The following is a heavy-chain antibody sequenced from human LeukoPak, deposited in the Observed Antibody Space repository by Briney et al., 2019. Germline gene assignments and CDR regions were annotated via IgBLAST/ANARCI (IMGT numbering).Heavy chain of an antibody. J-gene: IGHJ3*02. V-gene: IGHV4-59*01. D-gene: IGHD3-3*01. Sequence: SETLSLTCTVSGGSISSYYWSWIRQPPGKGLEWIGYIYYSGNTNYNSSLKSRVTISVDTSKNQFSLKLSSVTAADTAVYYCARRPLDFTKGAFDIWGQGTMVTVSS. CDR1: GGSISSYY. CDR3: ARRPLDFTKGAFDI. CDR2: IYYSGNT.